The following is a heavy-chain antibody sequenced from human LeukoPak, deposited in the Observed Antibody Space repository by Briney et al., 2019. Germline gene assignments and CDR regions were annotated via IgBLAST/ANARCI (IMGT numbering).Heavy chain of an antibody. CDR1: GFTFSSYA. CDR3: ARNFGGGDRSGPYY. D-gene: IGHD3-22*01. CDR2: INWNGDST. V-gene: IGHV3-20*04. Sequence: GSGGSLRLSCAASGFTFSSYAMSWVRQAPGKGLEWVSSINWNGDSTVYTDSVKGRFTISRDNAKNSLYLQMNSLRVEDTAFYYCARNFGGGDRSGPYYWGQGTLVTVSS. J-gene: IGHJ4*02.